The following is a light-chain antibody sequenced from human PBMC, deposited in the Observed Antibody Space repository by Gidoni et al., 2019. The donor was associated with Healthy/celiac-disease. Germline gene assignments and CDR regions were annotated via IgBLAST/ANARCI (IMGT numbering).Light chain of an antibody. CDR1: QSISSY. Sequence: DIQITQSPSSLSASVGDRVTIPCRASQSISSYLNWYQQKPGKAPKLLIYAASSLQSGVPSRFSGSGSGTDFTLTISSLQPEDFATYYCQQSYSNPLITFGQGTRLEIK. J-gene: IGKJ5*01. V-gene: IGKV1-39*01. CDR3: QQSYSNPLIT. CDR2: AAS.